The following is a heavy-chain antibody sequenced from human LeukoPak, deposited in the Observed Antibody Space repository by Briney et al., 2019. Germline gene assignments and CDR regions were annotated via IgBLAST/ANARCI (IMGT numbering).Heavy chain of an antibody. Sequence: GGSLRLSCAASGFTFSTYWMSWVRQAPGKGLEWVSAISGSGGSTYYADSVKGRFTISRDNSKNTLYLQMNSLRAEDTAVYYCAKDLLRYSPGGAIDYWGQGTLVTVSS. D-gene: IGHD1-26*01. CDR3: AKDLLRYSPGGAIDY. CDR2: ISGSGGST. CDR1: GFTFSTYW. J-gene: IGHJ4*02. V-gene: IGHV3-23*01.